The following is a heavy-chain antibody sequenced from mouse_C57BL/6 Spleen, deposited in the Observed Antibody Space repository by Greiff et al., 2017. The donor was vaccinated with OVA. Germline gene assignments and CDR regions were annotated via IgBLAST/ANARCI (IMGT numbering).Heavy chain of an antibody. CDR2: IDPSDSYT. CDR3: ASLGDGYYVNY. J-gene: IGHJ2*01. CDR1: GYTFTSYW. D-gene: IGHD2-3*01. Sequence: QVQLKQSGAELVKPGASVKLSCKASGYTFTSYWMQWVKQRPGPGLEWIGEIDPSDSYTNYNQKFKGKATLTVDTSSSTAYMQLSSLTSEDSAVYYCASLGDGYYVNYWGQGTTLTVSS. V-gene: IGHV1-50*01.